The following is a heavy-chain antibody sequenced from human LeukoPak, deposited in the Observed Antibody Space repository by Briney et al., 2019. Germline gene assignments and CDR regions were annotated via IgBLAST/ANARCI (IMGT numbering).Heavy chain of an antibody. Sequence: GGSLRLSCAASGFTVNSNYMSWVRQAPGKGLEWVSVIYSGDSTYYADSVKGRFTISRDNSKNTLYLQMSSLRAEDTAVYYCASGGRQLPQFDYWGQGTLVTVSS. CDR3: ASGGRQLPQFDY. D-gene: IGHD2-15*01. V-gene: IGHV3-66*01. CDR1: GFTVNSNY. J-gene: IGHJ4*02. CDR2: IYSGDST.